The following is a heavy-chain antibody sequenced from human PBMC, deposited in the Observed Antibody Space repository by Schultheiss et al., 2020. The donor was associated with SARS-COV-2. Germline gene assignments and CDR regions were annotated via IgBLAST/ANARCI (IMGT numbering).Heavy chain of an antibody. CDR1: GGSISSSSYY. J-gene: IGHJ3*02. Sequence: SETLSLTCTVSGGSISSSSYYWGWIRQPPGKGLEWIGSIYYSGSTYYNPSLKSRVTISVDTSKNQFSLKLSSVTAADTAVYYCARHRTMTTSYDAFDIWGQGTMVTVSS. D-gene: IGHD4-17*01. CDR2: IYYSGST. CDR3: ARHRTMTTSYDAFDI. V-gene: IGHV4-39*01.